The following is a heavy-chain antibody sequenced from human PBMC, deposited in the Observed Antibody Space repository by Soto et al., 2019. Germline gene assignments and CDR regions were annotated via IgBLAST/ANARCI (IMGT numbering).Heavy chain of an antibody. D-gene: IGHD1-1*01. J-gene: IGHJ4*02. CDR1: GGSFSGYF. Sequence: SETLSLTCTVSGGSFSGYFWTWIRQPPGKGLEWLAEINHSGITNYSPSVESRVSMSVDTSKNQFSLRLYSVTAADTAVYYCVRGPYNYNSRYFDYWGQGTLVTVSS. V-gene: IGHV4-34*01. CDR2: INHSGIT. CDR3: VRGPYNYNSRYFDY.